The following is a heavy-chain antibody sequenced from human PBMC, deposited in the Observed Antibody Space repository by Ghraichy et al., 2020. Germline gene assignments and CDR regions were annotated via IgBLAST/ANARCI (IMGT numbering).Heavy chain of an antibody. V-gene: IGHV4-34*01. D-gene: IGHD1-26*01. Sequence: SETLSLTCAVYGGSFSGYYWSWIRQPPGKGLEWIGEINHSGSTNYNPSLKSRVTISVDTSKNQFSLKLSSVTAADTAVYYCARGALVGAKSPIDYWGQGTLVTVSS. J-gene: IGHJ4*02. CDR1: GGSFSGYY. CDR3: ARGALVGAKSPIDY. CDR2: INHSGST.